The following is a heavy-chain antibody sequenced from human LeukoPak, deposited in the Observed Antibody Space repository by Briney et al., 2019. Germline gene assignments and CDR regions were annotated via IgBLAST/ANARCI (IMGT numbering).Heavy chain of an antibody. J-gene: IGHJ1*01. CDR1: GGSISSSSYY. CDR2: IYYSGST. CDR3: TGPIYDSSGYYQGRIAEYFQH. D-gene: IGHD3-22*01. Sequence: SETLSLTCTVSGGSISSSSYYWGWIRQPPGNGLEWIGSIYYSGSTYYNPSLKSRVTISVDTSKNQFSLKLSSVTAADTAVYYCTGPIYDSSGYYQGRIAEYFQHWGQGTLVTVSS. V-gene: IGHV4-39*01.